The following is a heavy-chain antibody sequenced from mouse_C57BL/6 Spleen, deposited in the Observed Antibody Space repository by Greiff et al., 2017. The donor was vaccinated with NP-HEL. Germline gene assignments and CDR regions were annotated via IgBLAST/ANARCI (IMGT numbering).Heavy chain of an antibody. Sequence: EVQGVESGGGLVQPQGSLKLSCAASGFSFNTYAMNWVRQAPGKGLEWVARIRSKSNNYATYYADSVKDRFTISRDDSESMLYLQMNNLKTEDTAMYYCVRLGMDYWGQGTSVTVSS. CDR1: GFSFNTYA. CDR3: VRLGMDY. J-gene: IGHJ4*01. V-gene: IGHV10-1*01. CDR2: IRSKSNNYAT.